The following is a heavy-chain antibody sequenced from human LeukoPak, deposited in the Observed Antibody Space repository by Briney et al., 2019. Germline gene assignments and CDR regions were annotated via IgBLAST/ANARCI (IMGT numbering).Heavy chain of an antibody. J-gene: IGHJ5*02. CDR3: ARDAIRRRGQNWFDP. V-gene: IGHV3-23*01. CDR2: ISGSGGST. D-gene: IGHD1-26*01. Sequence: PGGSLRLSCAASGFTFSSYAMSWVRQAPGKGLEWVSAISGSGGSTYYADSVKGRFTISRDNAKNSLYLQMNSLRAEDTAVYYCARDAIRRRGQNWFDPWGQGTLVTVSS. CDR1: GFTFSSYA.